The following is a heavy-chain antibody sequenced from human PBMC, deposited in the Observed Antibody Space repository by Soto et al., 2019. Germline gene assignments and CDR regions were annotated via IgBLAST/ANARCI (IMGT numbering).Heavy chain of an antibody. Sequence: EVQLVEAGGGLVQPGGSLRLSCAASVFTFMRYSMNWVRQAPGTGMEWVSYISSSSSTIYYADSVKGRFTISRDNAKNSLYLQMNSLRDEDTAVYYCGRGGTVDYGDYVSYYYGIDVCGQGTTGTVSS. V-gene: IGHV3-48*02. D-gene: IGHD4-17*01. J-gene: IGHJ6*02. CDR1: VFTFMRYS. CDR3: GRGGTVDYGDYVSYYYGIDV. CDR2: ISSSSSTI.